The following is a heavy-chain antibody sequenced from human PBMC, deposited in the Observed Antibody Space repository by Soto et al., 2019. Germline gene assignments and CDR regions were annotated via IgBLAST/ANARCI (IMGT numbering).Heavy chain of an antibody. CDR2: IIPILGIA. D-gene: IGHD2-21*02. J-gene: IGHJ6*02. CDR1: GGTFSSYT. CDR3: EFAYCGGDCYSTYYYYGMDV. Sequence: QVQLVQSGAEVKKPGSSVKVSCKASGGTFSSYTISWVRQAPGQGLEWMGRIIPILGIANYAQKFQGRVTITADKSTSTAYMELSSLRSEVTAVYYCEFAYCGGDCYSTYYYYGMDVWGQGTTVTVSS. V-gene: IGHV1-69*02.